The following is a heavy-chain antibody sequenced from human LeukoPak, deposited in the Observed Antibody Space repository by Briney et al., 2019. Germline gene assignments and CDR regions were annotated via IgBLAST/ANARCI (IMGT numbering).Heavy chain of an antibody. D-gene: IGHD5-12*01. CDR3: AGQHSGYDENYFDY. Sequence: SETLSLTCTVSGGSISSGGYYWSWIRQHPGKGLEWIGYIYYSGSTYYNPSLKSRVTISVDTSKNQFSLKLSSVTAADTAVYYCAGQHSGYDENYFDYWGQGTLVTVSS. V-gene: IGHV4-31*03. CDR2: IYYSGST. J-gene: IGHJ4*02. CDR1: GGSISSGGYY.